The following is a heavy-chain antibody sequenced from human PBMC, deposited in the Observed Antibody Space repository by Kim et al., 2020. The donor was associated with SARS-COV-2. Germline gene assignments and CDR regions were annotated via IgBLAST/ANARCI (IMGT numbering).Heavy chain of an antibody. CDR2: IYYSGST. CDR1: GGSISSYY. CDR3: ARGRPSDY. Sequence: SETLSLTCTVSGGSISSYYWSWIRQPPGKGLEWIGYIYYSGSTNYNPSLKSRVTISVDTSKNQFSLKLSSVTAADTAVYYCARGRPSDYWGQGTLVTVSS. J-gene: IGHJ4*02. D-gene: IGHD3-10*01. V-gene: IGHV4-59*08.